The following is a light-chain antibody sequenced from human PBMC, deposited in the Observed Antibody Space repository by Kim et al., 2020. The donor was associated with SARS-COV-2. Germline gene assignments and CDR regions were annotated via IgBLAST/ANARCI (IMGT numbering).Light chain of an antibody. V-gene: IGKV1-5*03. CDR1: QTITSS. J-gene: IGKJ2*01. Sequence: LSASVGGRVTITCRASQTITSSLAWFQQKPGKAPKLLIYKVSTLQGGVPTRFSGSGSGTEFTLTISSLQPDDFATYYCQQYTIFSTFGQGTKLEI. CDR3: QQYTIFST. CDR2: KVS.